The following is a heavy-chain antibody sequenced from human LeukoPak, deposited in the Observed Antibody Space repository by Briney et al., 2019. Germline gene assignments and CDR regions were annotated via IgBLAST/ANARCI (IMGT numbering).Heavy chain of an antibody. J-gene: IGHJ6*02. CDR3: ARHRKGFWSGYYNYYYYYGMDV. Sequence: SETLSLTCTVSGGFISSYYWSWIRQPPGKGLEWIGYIYYSGSTNYNPSLKSRVTISVDTSKNQFSLKLSSVTAADTAVYYCARHRKGFWSGYYNYYYYYGMDVWGQGTTVTVSS. V-gene: IGHV4-59*08. CDR2: IYYSGST. D-gene: IGHD3-3*01. CDR1: GGFISSYY.